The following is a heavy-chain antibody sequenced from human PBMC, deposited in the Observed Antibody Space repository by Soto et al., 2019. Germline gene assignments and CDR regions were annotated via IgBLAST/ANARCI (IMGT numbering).Heavy chain of an antibody. CDR1: GFTFTSSA. V-gene: IGHV1-58*01. Sequence: GASVKVSCKASGFTFTSSAVQWVRQARGQRLEWIGWIGADSGNTNYAQKLQERVTMTTDTSTSTAYMELRSLRSDDTAVYYCASSGLVVVAATGHAFDIWGQGTMVTVSS. CDR3: ASSGLVVVAATGHAFDI. D-gene: IGHD2-15*01. J-gene: IGHJ3*02. CDR2: IGADSGNT.